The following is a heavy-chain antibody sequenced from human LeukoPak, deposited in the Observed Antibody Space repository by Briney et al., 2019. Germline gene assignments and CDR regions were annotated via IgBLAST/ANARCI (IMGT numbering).Heavy chain of an antibody. V-gene: IGHV4-59*01. CDR2: IYYSGTT. CDR3: ASAVPDWYFDL. Sequence: SETLSLTCTISGASIDSYYWSWIRQPPGKGLEWIGYIYYSGTTNYNPSLKRRVTISVDTSKNQFSLKLSSVTAADTAVYYCASAVPDWYFDLWGRGTLVTVSS. CDR1: GASIDSYY. J-gene: IGHJ2*01.